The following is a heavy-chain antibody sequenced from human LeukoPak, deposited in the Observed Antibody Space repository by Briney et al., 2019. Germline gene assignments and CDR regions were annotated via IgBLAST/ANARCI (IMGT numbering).Heavy chain of an antibody. J-gene: IGHJ4*02. V-gene: IGHV3-7*01. D-gene: IGHD4-23*01. Sequence: GGSLRLSYAASGFTFSRHAMSWVRQAPGKGLEWVANMKEDGGEINYVDSVKGRFTISRDNAKNSLFLQMNSLRVEDTAVYYCARDRGYSTFDYWGQGTLVTVSS. CDR3: ARDRGYSTFDY. CDR1: GFTFSRHA. CDR2: MKEDGGEI.